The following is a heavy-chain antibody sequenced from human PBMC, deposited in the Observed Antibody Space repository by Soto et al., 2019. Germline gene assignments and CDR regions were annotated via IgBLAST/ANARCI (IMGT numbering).Heavy chain of an antibody. D-gene: IGHD3-10*01. CDR2: IYYSGST. V-gene: IGHV4-61*05. J-gene: IGHJ2*01. CDR3: AKNRGPGSYTNWSFDV. Sequence: SETLSLTCTVSGGSISSGGYYWSWIPQHPGKGLEWIGYIYYSGSTDYDPSVKGRFTISRDNAKNTLYLQMNSLRAEDTAIYFCAKNRGPGSYTNWSFDVWGRGTLVTVSS. CDR1: GGSISSGGYY.